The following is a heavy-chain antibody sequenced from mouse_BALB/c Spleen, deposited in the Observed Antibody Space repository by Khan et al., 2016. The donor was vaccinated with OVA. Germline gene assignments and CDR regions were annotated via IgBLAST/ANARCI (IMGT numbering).Heavy chain of an antibody. CDR3: TRRISYFALDY. J-gene: IGHJ4*01. CDR2: INTYTGEP. CDR1: GYTFTNYG. D-gene: IGHD2-4*01. V-gene: IGHV9-3-1*01. Sequence: QIQLVQSGPELKKPGETVKISCKASGYTFTNYGMNWVKQAPGKGLKWMGWINTYTGEPTYADDFKGRFAFSLETSASTAYLQINNLKNEYTATYFCTRRISYFALDYWGQGTSVTVSS.